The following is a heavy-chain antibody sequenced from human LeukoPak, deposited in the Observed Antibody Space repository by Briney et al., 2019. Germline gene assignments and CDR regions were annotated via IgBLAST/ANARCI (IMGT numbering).Heavy chain of an antibody. CDR2: MNPNSGNT. CDR1: GYTFTSYD. J-gene: IGHJ4*02. CDR3: ARAHSGSYYSSSYYFDY. V-gene: IGHV1-8*01. Sequence: PVASVKVSCKASGYTFTSYDINWVRQATGQGLEWMGWMNPNSGNTGYAQKFQGRVTMTRNTSISTAYMELSSLRSEDTAVYYCARAHSGSYYSSSYYFDYWGQGTLVTVSS. D-gene: IGHD1-26*01.